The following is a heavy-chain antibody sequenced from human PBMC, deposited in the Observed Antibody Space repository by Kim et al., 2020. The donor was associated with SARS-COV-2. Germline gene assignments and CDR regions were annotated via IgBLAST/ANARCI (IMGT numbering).Heavy chain of an antibody. Sequence: AQGFTGRFVFSFDTSVSTAYLQISSLKAEDTAVYYCAREIYSNYGDNWFDPWGQGTLVTVSS. V-gene: IGHV7-4-1*02. J-gene: IGHJ5*02. CDR3: AREIYSNYGDNWFDP. D-gene: IGHD4-4*01.